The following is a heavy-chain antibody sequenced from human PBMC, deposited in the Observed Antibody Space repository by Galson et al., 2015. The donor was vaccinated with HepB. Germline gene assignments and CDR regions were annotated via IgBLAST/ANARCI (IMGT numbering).Heavy chain of an antibody. J-gene: IGHJ4*02. CDR1: GFPFRSYS. V-gene: IGHV3-21*01. CDR3: PSSGYGDYFDY. D-gene: IGHD4-17*01. Sequence: LRLSCAASGFPFRSYSMNWVRQAPGKGLEWVSSISSTSGDIYYSDSLKGRFTLSRDNAKNSLYLQFNSLRAEDTAVYYCPSSGYGDYFDYWGQGTLVTVSS. CDR2: ISSTSGDI.